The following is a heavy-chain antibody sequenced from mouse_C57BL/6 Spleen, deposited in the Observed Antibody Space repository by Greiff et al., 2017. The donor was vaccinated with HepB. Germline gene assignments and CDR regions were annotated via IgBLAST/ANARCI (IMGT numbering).Heavy chain of an antibody. Sequence: VQLQQSGAELVMPGASVKLSCKASGYTFTSYWMHWVKQRPGQGLEWIGEIDPSDSYTNYNQKFKGKSTLTVDKSSSTAYMQLSSLTSEDSAVYYCARHGSSFAWFAYWGQGTLVTVSA. CDR2: IDPSDSYT. D-gene: IGHD1-1*01. J-gene: IGHJ3*01. CDR3: ARHGSSFAWFAY. V-gene: IGHV1-69*01. CDR1: GYTFTSYW.